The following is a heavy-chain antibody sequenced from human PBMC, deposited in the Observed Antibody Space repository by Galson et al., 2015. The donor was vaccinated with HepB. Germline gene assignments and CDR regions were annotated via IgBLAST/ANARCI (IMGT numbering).Heavy chain of an antibody. Sequence: SETLSLTCAVSGGSISSDNWWSWLRQSPGKGLEWIGETYHSGYINYNPSFKSRVTLSVDKSQNQFSLKVTSATAADTAVYYCARQLALPPGHDYFDCWGQGTLVTVSA. V-gene: IGHV4-4*02. J-gene: IGHJ4*02. CDR1: GGSISSDNW. D-gene: IGHD3-3*02. CDR2: TYHSGYI. CDR3: ARQLALPPGHDYFDC.